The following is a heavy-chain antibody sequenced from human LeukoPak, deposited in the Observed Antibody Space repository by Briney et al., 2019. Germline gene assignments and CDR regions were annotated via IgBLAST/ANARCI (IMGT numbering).Heavy chain of an antibody. V-gene: IGHV1-2*02. Sequence: ASVKVSCEASGYTFTGYYMHWVRQAPGQGLEWMGWINPNSGGTNYAQKFQGRVTMTRDTSISTAYMELSRLRSDDTAVYYCARGVSQDITIFGVVIIDYYYMDVWGKGTTVTVSS. D-gene: IGHD3-3*01. CDR1: GYTFTGYY. CDR3: ARGVSQDITIFGVVIIDYYYMDV. J-gene: IGHJ6*03. CDR2: INPNSGGT.